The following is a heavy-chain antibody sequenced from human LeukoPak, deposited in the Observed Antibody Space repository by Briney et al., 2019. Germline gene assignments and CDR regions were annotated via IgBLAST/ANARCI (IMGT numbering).Heavy chain of an antibody. D-gene: IGHD3-10*01. Sequence: SETLSLTCTASGGSISSYYWSWIRQPPGKGLEWIGYIYYSGSTNYNPSLKSRVTISVDTSKNQFSLKLSSVTAADTAVYYCARGRTTNLWFGELFRNWYFDLWGRGTLVTVSS. V-gene: IGHV4-59*01. CDR1: GGSISSYY. CDR3: ARGRTTNLWFGELFRNWYFDL. CDR2: IYYSGST. J-gene: IGHJ2*01.